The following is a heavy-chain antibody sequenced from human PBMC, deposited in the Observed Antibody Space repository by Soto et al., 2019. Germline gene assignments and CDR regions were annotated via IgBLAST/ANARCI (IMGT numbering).Heavy chain of an antibody. CDR1: SGSISSSNW. CDR2: IYHSGST. Sequence: SETLSLSCAVSSGSISSSNWWSWVRQPPGKGLEWIGEIYHSGSTNYNPSLKSRVTISVDKSKNQFSLKLSSVTAADTAVYYCARVSGGITIFGVVTKIFDYWGQGTLVTVSS. V-gene: IGHV4-4*02. CDR3: ARVSGGITIFGVVTKIFDY. J-gene: IGHJ4*02. D-gene: IGHD3-3*01.